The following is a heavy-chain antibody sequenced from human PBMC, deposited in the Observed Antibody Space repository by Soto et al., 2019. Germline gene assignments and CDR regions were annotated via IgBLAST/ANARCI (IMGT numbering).Heavy chain of an antibody. CDR1: GFTFSSYA. D-gene: IGHD2-2*01. V-gene: IGHV3-30-3*01. CDR2: ISYDGSNK. J-gene: IGHJ6*02. CDR3: ARDGGDIVVVPAATGYYYYGMDV. Sequence: PRLSCAASGFTFSSYAMHWVRQAPGKGLEWVAVISYDGSNKYYADSVKGRFTISRDNSKNTLYLQMNSLRAEDTAVYYCARDGGDIVVVPAATGYYYYGMDVWGQGTTVTVSS.